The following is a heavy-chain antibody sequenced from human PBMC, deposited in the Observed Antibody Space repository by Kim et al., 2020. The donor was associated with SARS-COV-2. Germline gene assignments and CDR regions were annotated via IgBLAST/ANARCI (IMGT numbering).Heavy chain of an antibody. J-gene: IGHJ5*02. V-gene: IGHV4-34*01. D-gene: IGHD6-19*01. CDR2: INHSGST. CDR3: ARGPDKRSLPPGRIAVAGGRRIDP. Sequence: SETLSLTCAVYGGSFSGYYWSWIRQPPGQGLEWIGEINHSGSTNYNPSLKSRVTIPVDTSKNQFSLKLSSVTAADTAVYYCARGPDKRSLPPGRIAVAGGRRIDPGGEGALGTVSS. CDR1: GGSFSGYY.